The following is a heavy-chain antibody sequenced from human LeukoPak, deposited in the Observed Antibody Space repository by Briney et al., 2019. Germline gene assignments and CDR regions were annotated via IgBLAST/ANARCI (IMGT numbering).Heavy chain of an antibody. J-gene: IGHJ4*02. CDR1: GFSISNYW. Sequence: AGPSLRLSCAVSGFSISNYWMSWVTHLPGKGLEWVANINQDGSEKYYVDSVKGRFTISRDNAKNSLYLQMNSLRAEDTAVYYCARDGYSSGPGADWGQGTLVTVSS. V-gene: IGHV3-7*04. CDR3: ARDGYSSGPGAD. CDR2: INQDGSEK. D-gene: IGHD6-19*01.